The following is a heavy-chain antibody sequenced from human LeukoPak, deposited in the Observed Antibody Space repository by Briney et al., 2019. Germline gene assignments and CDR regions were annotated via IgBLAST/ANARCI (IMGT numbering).Heavy chain of an antibody. D-gene: IGHD5-12*01. J-gene: IGHJ3*02. CDR2: IYPGDSDT. V-gene: IGHV5-51*01. CDR3: ARHGVATILASAFNI. Sequence: GASLLISCNGACYCFTSHWIGGVRQLPGKGLEWMGIIYPGDSDTRYSPSFLGQVTISADKSISTAYLQWSSRKASATAVYYCARHGVATILASAFNIWGQGTMVTVSS. CDR1: CYCFTSHW.